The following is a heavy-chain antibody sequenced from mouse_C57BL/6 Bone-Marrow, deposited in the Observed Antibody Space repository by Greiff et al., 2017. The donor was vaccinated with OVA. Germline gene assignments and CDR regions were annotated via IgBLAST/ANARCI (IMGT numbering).Heavy chain of an antibody. CDR1: GYTFTDYY. CDR2: INPYNGGT. D-gene: IGHD3-2*02. V-gene: IGHV1-19*01. Sequence: EVQLQQSGPVLVKPGASVKMSCKASGYTFTDYYMNWVKQSHGKSLEWIGVINPYNGGTSYNQKFKGKATLTVDKSSSTAYMELNSLTSEDSAVYDCAREGTAQASWFAYWGQGTLVTVSA. J-gene: IGHJ3*01. CDR3: AREGTAQASWFAY.